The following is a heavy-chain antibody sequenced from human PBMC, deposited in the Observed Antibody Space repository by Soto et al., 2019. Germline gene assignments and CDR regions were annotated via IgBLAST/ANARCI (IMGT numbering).Heavy chain of an antibody. Sequence: QVQLVQSGAEVKKPGSSVKVSCKASGGTFSSYTISWVRQAPGQGLEWMGRIIPIRGIANYAQKFQGRVTITADKSTSTAYMELSSLRSEDTAVYYCARDNRSSMGGDWFDPWGQGTLVTVSS. CDR1: GGTFSSYT. D-gene: IGHD6-6*01. V-gene: IGHV1-69*08. J-gene: IGHJ5*02. CDR3: ARDNRSSMGGDWFDP. CDR2: IIPIRGIA.